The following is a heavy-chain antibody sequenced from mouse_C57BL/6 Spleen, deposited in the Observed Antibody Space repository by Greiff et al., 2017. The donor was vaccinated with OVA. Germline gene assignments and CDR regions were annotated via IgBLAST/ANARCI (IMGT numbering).Heavy chain of an antibody. J-gene: IGHJ4*01. V-gene: IGHV1-52*01. CDR2: IDPSDSET. CDR1: VYTFTSYW. Sequence: QVQLQQPGAELVRPGSSVKLSCKASVYTFTSYWMHWVKQRPIQGLEWIGNIDPSDSETHYNQKFKDKATLTVDKSSSTAYMQLSSLTSEDSAVYYCARLEDAMDYWGQGTSVTVSS. CDR3: ARLEDAMDY.